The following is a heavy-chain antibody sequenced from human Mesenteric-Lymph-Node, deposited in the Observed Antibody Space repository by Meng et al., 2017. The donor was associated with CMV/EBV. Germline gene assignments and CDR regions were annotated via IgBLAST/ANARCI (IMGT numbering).Heavy chain of an antibody. J-gene: IGHJ4*02. Sequence: ASVKVSCKASGYTFTGYRMDWVRQAPGQGLEYMGWINPNGGATNYAQKFQGRVTMTRDTSINTAYMELNRLTSDDTAVYYCARVGVTTVTYFDYWGQGTLVTVSS. V-gene: IGHV1-2*02. CDR2: INPNGGAT. CDR1: GYTFTGYR. D-gene: IGHD4-17*01. CDR3: ARVGVTTVTYFDY.